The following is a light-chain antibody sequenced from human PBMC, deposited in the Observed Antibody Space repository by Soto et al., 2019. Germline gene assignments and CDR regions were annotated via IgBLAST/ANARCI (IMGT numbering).Light chain of an antibody. CDR2: GIS. Sequence: QSVLTQPPSVSGAPGQRVTISCTGSSSNIGAGYDVHWYQQLPGTAPKLLIYGISYRPSGVPDRFSGSKSGTSASLAITGLQAEDEAEYYCQSYDSSLSGYVFGTGTKLTVL. J-gene: IGLJ1*01. V-gene: IGLV1-40*01. CDR3: QSYDSSLSGYV. CDR1: SSNIGAGYD.